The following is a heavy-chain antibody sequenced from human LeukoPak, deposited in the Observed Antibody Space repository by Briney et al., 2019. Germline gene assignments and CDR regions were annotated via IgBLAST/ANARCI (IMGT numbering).Heavy chain of an antibody. V-gene: IGHV1-8*01. J-gene: IGHJ4*02. D-gene: IGHD3-3*01. CDR2: MNPNSGNT. Sequence: ASVKVSCKASGYTFTSYDINWVRQATEQGLEWMGWMNPNSGNTGYAQKFQGRVTITRNTSISTAYMELSSLRSEDTAVYYCARGMSGNANPFDYWGQGTLVTVSS. CDR1: GYTFTSYD. CDR3: ARGMSGNANPFDY.